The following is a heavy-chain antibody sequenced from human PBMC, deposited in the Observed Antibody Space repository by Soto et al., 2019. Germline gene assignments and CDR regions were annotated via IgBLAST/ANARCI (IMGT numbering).Heavy chain of an antibody. D-gene: IGHD2-8*02. V-gene: IGHV3-23*01. CDR2: ISASGVTT. CDR1: GFAFHTHA. Sequence: EVQLLESGGGLVQPGGSLRLSCAASGFAFHTHALSWVRQAPGKGLEWVSGISASGVTTYYADSVKGRFTISRDNSKNTVTLQMNSLRVEDTAFYYCAKDRTPPLSLSPSSQAIKNLLVGKCFDSWCQGTLVTVSS. CDR3: AKDRTPPLSLSPSSQAIKNLLVGKCFDS. J-gene: IGHJ4*02.